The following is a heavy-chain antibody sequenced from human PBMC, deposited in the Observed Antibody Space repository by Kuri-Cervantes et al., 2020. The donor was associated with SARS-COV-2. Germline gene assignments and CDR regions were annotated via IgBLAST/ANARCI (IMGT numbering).Heavy chain of an antibody. Sequence: SETLSLTCTVSGGSTSSHYWSWIRQPPGKGLEWIGFIYSSGVTNYNPSLKSRVTISADTSRNQFSLKLSSVTAADTAVYYCATSQNLEWSPSGVFWYFDLWGRGTLVTVSS. CDR3: ATSQNLEWSPSGVFWYFDL. J-gene: IGHJ2*01. V-gene: IGHV4-4*09. CDR1: GGSTSSHY. D-gene: IGHD3-3*01. CDR2: IYSSGVT.